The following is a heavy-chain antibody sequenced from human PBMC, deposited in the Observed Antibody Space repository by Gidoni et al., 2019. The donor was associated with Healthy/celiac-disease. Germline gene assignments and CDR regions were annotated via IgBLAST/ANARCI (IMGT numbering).Heavy chain of an antibody. CDR1: GGSFSGYY. J-gene: IGHJ4*02. CDR2: SNHSGST. Sequence: QVQLQQWGAGLLKPSETLSLTCAVYGGSFSGYYWSWIRQPPGKGLEWIGESNHSGSTNDNPSLKSRVTISVDTSKNQFSLKLSSVTAADTAVYYCARAVRGGTFDYWGQGTLVTVSS. V-gene: IGHV4-34*01. CDR3: ARAVRGGTFDY. D-gene: IGHD3-16*01.